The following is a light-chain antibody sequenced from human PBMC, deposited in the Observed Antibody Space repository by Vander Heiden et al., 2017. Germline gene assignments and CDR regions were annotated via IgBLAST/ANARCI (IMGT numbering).Light chain of an antibody. Sequence: QSVLTQPPSASGTPGQRVTISCSGSRSNIGSNPVNWYQQLPGTAPKLLIYSNTQRPSGVPERFSGSKSGTSASLAISGLQSEDEADYYCAAWDDSLNARVFGGGTKLTVL. V-gene: IGLV1-44*01. CDR1: RSNIGSNP. CDR2: SNT. J-gene: IGLJ3*02. CDR3: AAWDDSLNARV.